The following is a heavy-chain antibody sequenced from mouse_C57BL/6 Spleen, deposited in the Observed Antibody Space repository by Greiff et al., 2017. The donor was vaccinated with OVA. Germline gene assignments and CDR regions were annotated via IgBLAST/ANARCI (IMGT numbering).Heavy chain of an antibody. V-gene: IGHV1-53*01. J-gene: IGHJ4*01. Sequence: QVQLQQSGTELVKPGASVKLSCKASGYTFTSYWMHWVKQRPGQGLEWIGNINPSNGGTNYNEKFKSKATLTVDKSSSTAYMQLSSLTSEDSAVYYCARGGYYALYAMDYWGQGTSVTVSS. CDR1: GYTFTSYW. CDR3: ARGGYYALYAMDY. CDR2: INPSNGGT. D-gene: IGHD2-3*01.